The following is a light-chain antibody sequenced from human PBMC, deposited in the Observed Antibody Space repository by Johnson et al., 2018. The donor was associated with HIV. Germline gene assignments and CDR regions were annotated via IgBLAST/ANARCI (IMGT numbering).Light chain of an antibody. J-gene: IGLJ1*01. V-gene: IGLV1-51*02. CDR2: ENT. CDR3: GIWDSSLSASV. CDR1: SSNIGNKY. Sequence: HSVLTQPPSVSAAPGQKVTISCSGSSSNIGNKYVSWYQQLPGTAPKLLIYENTKRPPGIPDRFSGSKSATSATLGITGLQPGDADEYYCGIWDSSLSASVFGTGTKVTVL.